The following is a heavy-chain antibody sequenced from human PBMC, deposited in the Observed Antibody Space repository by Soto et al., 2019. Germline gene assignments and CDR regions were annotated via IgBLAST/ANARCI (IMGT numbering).Heavy chain of an antibody. CDR2: ISGSGGST. D-gene: IGHD6-13*01. V-gene: IGHV3-23*01. CDR3: AKGRATAASEYYYYYYGMDV. Sequence: GGSLRLSCAASGFTFSSYAMSWVRQAPGKGLEWVSAISGSGGSTYYADSVKGRFTISRDNSKNTLYLQMNSLRAEDTAVYYCAKGRATAASEYYYYYYGMDVWGQGTTVTVSS. J-gene: IGHJ6*02. CDR1: GFTFSSYA.